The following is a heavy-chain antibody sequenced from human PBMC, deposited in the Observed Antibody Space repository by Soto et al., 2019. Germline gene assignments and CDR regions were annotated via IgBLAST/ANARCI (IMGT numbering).Heavy chain of an antibody. V-gene: IGHV4-61*01. CDR3: AKDPRVHYYGSGSSSY. CDR2: IYYSGST. Sequence: PSETLSLTCTVSGGSVSSGRYYWSWIRQPPGKGLEWIGYIYYSGSTKYNPSLKSRVTISVDTSKNQFSLKLSSMTAADTALYYCAKDPRVHYYGSGSSSYWGQGTLVTVSS. CDR1: GGSVSSGRYY. J-gene: IGHJ4*02. D-gene: IGHD3-10*01.